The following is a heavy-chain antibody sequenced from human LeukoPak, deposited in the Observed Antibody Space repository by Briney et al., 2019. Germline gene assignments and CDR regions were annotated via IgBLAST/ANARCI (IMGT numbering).Heavy chain of an antibody. Sequence: PSETLSLTCTASGCTFSSYYWPWIRQPPRKGLEWIGYIFYTGSDNYNPSLKSRVTISVDTSKNQFSLKLSSVTAADTAVYYCARCPSWSGYSFDYWGQGTLVTVSS. V-gene: IGHV4-59*01. CDR3: ARCPSWSGYSFDY. CDR1: GCTFSSYY. D-gene: IGHD3-3*01. J-gene: IGHJ4*02. CDR2: IFYTGSD.